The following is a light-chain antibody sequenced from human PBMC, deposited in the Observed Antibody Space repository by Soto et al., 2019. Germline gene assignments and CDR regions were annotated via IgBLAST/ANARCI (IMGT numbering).Light chain of an antibody. V-gene: IGLV2-14*01. CDR2: EVS. J-gene: IGLJ3*02. CDR3: SSYTSSNTWV. CDR1: SSDVGGYNY. Sequence: QSALTQPASVSGSPGQSITISCTGTSSDVGGYNYVSWYQQHPGKAPKVMIYEVSNRPSGVSNRFSGSKSGNTASLTISGLQAEDEADYYCSSYTSSNTWVFGGATKLTVL.